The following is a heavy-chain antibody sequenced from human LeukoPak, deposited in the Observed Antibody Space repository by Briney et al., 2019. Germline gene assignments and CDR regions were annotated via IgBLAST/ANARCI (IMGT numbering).Heavy chain of an antibody. CDR2: INPNSGGT. V-gene: IGHV1-2*02. CDR3: ASTMIVVVWDHRGGWFDP. Sequence: ASVKVSCKASGYTFTGYYMHWVRRAPGQGLEWMGWINPNSGGTNYAQKFQGRVTMTRDTSISTAYMELSRLRSDDTAVYYCASTMIVVVWDHRGGWFDPWGQGTLVTVSS. D-gene: IGHD3-22*01. J-gene: IGHJ5*02. CDR1: GYTFTGYY.